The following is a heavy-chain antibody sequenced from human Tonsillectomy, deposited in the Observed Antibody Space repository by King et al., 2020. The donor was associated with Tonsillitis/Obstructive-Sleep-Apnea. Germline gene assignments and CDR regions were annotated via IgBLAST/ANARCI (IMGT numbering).Heavy chain of an antibody. CDR2: ISSSGSAI. D-gene: IGHD3-3*01. J-gene: IGHJ6*02. Sequence: VQLVESGGGLVQPGGSLRLSCAASGFTFSTYEMNWVRQAPGKGLEWVSYISSSGSAIYYADSVKGRFTISRDNAKNSLYLQMNSLRAEDTAVYYCARIGRFYYYYSMDVWGQGTTVTVSS. CDR3: ARIGRFYYYYSMDV. CDR1: GFTFSTYE. V-gene: IGHV3-48*03.